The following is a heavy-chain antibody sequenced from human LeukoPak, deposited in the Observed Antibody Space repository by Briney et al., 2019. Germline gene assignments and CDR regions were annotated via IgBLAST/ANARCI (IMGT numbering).Heavy chain of an antibody. CDR2: ISSSSSTI. Sequence: GGSLRLSCAASGFIFSSFSMNWVRQAPGKGLEWVSYISSSSSTIYYADSVKGRFTISRDNAKNSLYLQMNSLRAEDTAVYYCARDTRAGSWSPYHYYGMDVWGQGTTVAVSS. CDR3: ARDTRAGSWSPYHYYGMDV. D-gene: IGHD2-15*01. V-gene: IGHV3-48*04. CDR1: GFIFSSFS. J-gene: IGHJ6*02.